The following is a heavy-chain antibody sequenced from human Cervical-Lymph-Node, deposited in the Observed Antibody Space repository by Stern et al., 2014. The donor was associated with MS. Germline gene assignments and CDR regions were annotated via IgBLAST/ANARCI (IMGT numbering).Heavy chain of an antibody. CDR1: GDTFASDS. J-gene: IGHJ5*02. CDR2: ISPKCGRP. V-gene: IGHV1-69*01. D-gene: IGHD6-19*01. Sequence: QVQLMQYGAEERKPGSSVKVSCKASGDTFASDSISWGRQAPGQGLEWMGGISPKCGRPFCAQKVQGRSTISADESTTTAYLELSSLKSDDAAVYDCARGGVALAIQSWFDPWGQGTLVTVSS. CDR3: ARGGVALAIQSWFDP.